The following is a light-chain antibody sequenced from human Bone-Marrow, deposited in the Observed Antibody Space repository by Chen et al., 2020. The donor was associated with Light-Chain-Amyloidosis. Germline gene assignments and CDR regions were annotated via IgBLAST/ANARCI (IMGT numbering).Light chain of an antibody. Sequence: SYELTQPPSVSVSPGKTARITCSGDDFPTKYAYWYQQKPGQAPVLVIHRDTERPSGISERFTGSSSGTKATLTISGVQAEDEADYHCQSADSSGTYEVIFGGETKLTVL. V-gene: IGLV3-25*03. J-gene: IGLJ2*01. CDR2: RDT. CDR1: DFPTKY. CDR3: QSADSSGTYEVI.